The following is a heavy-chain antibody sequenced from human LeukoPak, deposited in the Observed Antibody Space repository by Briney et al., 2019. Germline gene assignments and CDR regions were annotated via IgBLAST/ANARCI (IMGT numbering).Heavy chain of an antibody. Sequence: SETLSLTCAVSGGSLSGNCWSWIRQPPGKGLEWIGYIYYSGSTNYNPSLKSRVTISVDTSKNQFSLKLSSVTAADTAVYYCARDMIGCSGGSCYNRIDYWGQGTLVTVSS. J-gene: IGHJ4*02. CDR3: ARDMIGCSGGSCYNRIDY. V-gene: IGHV4-59*01. CDR1: GGSLSGNC. CDR2: IYYSGST. D-gene: IGHD2-15*01.